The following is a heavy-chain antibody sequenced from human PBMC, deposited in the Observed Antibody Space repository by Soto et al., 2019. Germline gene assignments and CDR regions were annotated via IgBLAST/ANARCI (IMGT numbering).Heavy chain of an antibody. CDR1: GGTFNTYS. V-gene: IGHV1-69*02. D-gene: IGHD2-21*01. J-gene: IGHJ3*02. CDR3: TIGSWSGEVFDI. Sequence: QVQLVQSGAEVKKPGSSVKVSCKASGGTFNTYSMFWVRQAPGQGLEWMGRIIPILDVTNYAQKFRGRVTLSADKSTSTVYIELSSLRSEDTALYYCTIGSWSGEVFDIWGQGTMVTVSS. CDR2: IIPILDVT.